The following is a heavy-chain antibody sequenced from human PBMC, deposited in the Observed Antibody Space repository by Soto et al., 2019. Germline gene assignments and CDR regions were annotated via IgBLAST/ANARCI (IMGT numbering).Heavy chain of an antibody. Sequence: GESLKISCKGSGYSFTSYWISWVCQMPGKGLEWMGRIDPSDSYTNYSPSFQGHVTISADKSISTAYLQWSSLKASDTAMYYCARADFYTDYGGNSGWNPKRRNYYYGMDVWGQGTTVTVS. CDR3: ARADFYTDYGGNSGWNPKRRNYYYGMDV. J-gene: IGHJ6*02. CDR2: IDPSDSYT. CDR1: GYSFTSYW. V-gene: IGHV5-10-1*01. D-gene: IGHD4-17*01.